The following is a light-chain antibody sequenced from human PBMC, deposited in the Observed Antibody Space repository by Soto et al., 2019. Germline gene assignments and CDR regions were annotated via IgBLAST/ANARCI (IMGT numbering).Light chain of an antibody. Sequence: DIQMTQSPSSLSASVGDRVAITCRSSQSISDYLNWYQQKAGKALKLGIYGAYNLQSGVPARFIRSGSGSEFTLTISSLQPDDFAIYFCVQIYSLRLTLGPGTKVD. CDR3: VQIYSLRLT. CDR1: QSISDY. V-gene: IGKV1-39*01. CDR2: GAY. J-gene: IGKJ3*01.